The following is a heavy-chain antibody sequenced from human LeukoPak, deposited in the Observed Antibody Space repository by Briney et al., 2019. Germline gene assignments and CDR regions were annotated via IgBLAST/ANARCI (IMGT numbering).Heavy chain of an antibody. D-gene: IGHD3-22*01. Sequence: SETLSLTCAVYGGSFSGYYWSWIRQPPGKGLEWIGEINHSGSTNYNPSLKSRVTISVDTSKNQFSLKLSSVTAADTAVYYCARFVDAYYYDSSGYYPTFDYWGQGTLVTVSS. CDR1: GGSFSGYY. CDR2: INHSGST. J-gene: IGHJ4*02. CDR3: ARFVDAYYYDSSGYYPTFDY. V-gene: IGHV4-34*01.